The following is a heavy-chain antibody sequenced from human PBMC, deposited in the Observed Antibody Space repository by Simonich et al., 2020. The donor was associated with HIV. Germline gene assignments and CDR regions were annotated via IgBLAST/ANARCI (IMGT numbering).Heavy chain of an antibody. CDR1: GFTFTSYE. CDR2: RSSRESTI. CDR3: ARVWGGDYSALQY. V-gene: IGHV3-48*03. J-gene: IGHJ1*01. D-gene: IGHD7-27*01. Sequence: EVQLVESGGGLVQPGGSLRLSCAASGFTFTSYEMNWVRQAPGKGLEGFSYRSSRESTIYYADSVKGRFTSSRDNAKNSLYLQMNSLRPEDTAVYYCARVWGGDYSALQYWGQGTLVTVSS.